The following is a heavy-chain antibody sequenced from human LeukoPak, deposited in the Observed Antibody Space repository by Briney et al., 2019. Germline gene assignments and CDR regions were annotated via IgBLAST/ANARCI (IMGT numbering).Heavy chain of an antibody. V-gene: IGHV4-38-2*02. Sequence: SETLSLTCAVYGGSFSGYYWGWIRQPPGKGLEWIGSIYHSGSTYYNPSLKSRVTISVDTSKNQFSLKLSSVTAADTAVYYCARDGYCSGGSCYSSAFDIWGQGTMVTVSS. J-gene: IGHJ3*02. CDR2: IYHSGST. D-gene: IGHD2-15*01. CDR3: ARDGYCSGGSCYSSAFDI. CDR1: GGSFSGYY.